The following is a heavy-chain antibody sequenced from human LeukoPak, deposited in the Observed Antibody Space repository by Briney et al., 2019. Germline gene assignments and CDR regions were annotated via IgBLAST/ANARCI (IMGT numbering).Heavy chain of an antibody. CDR3: ARGHTAVTRHFDF. CDR1: EFTFSTYA. D-gene: IGHD4-17*01. J-gene: IGHJ4*02. CDR2: ISRDGLDT. Sequence: PGGSLRLSCAASEFTFSTYAMHWVRQAPGKGPEWVAVISRDGLDTYYADSVRGRFTISRDDAKNLLYLDMNSLRAEDTAVYYCARGHTAVTRHFDFWGQGTLVTVSS. V-gene: IGHV3-30*04.